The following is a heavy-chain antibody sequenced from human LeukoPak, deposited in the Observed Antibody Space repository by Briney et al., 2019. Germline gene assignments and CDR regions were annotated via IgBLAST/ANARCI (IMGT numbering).Heavy chain of an antibody. D-gene: IGHD2-2*01. CDR2: IYTSGST. CDR3: ARQEWGFIVPTASNDDAFHI. Sequence: PSQTLSLTCTVSGGSISSGSYYWSWIRQPAGKGLEWIGRIYTSGSTNYNPSLKSRVTISVDTSKNQFSLKLSSVTAADTAVYYCARQEWGFIVPTASNDDAFHIWGQGTMVIVSS. CDR1: GGSISSGSYY. J-gene: IGHJ3*02. V-gene: IGHV4-61*02.